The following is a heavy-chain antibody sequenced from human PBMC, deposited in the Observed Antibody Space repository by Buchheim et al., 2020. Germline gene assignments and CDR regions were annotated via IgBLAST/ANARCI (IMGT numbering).Heavy chain of an antibody. D-gene: IGHD1-1*01. Sequence: QVQLVESGGGVVQPGRSLRLSCAASGFTFSSXGMHWVRQAPGKGLEWVAVIWYDGSNKYYADSVKGRFXISRDNSKNTLYLQMNSLRAEDTAVYYCARERRASINWFDPWGQGTL. V-gene: IGHV3-33*01. CDR3: ARERRASINWFDP. CDR2: IWYDGSNK. J-gene: IGHJ5*02. CDR1: GFTFSSXG.